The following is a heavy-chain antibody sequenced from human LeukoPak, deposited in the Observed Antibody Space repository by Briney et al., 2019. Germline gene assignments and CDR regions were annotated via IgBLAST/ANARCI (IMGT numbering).Heavy chain of an antibody. CDR1: GGSISSYY. V-gene: IGHV4-34*01. Sequence: SETLSLTCTVSGGSISSYYWGWIRQPPGKGLEWIGEINHSGSTNYNPSLKGRVTISVDTSKNQFSLKLSSVTAADTAVYYCARGGGSYYHFDYWGQGTLVTVSS. CDR3: ARGGGSYYHFDY. J-gene: IGHJ4*02. CDR2: INHSGST. D-gene: IGHD1-26*01.